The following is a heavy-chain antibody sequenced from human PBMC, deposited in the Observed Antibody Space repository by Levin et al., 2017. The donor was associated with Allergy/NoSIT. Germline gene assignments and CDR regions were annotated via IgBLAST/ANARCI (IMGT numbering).Heavy chain of an antibody. J-gene: IGHJ4*02. CDR1: GGSFSGYY. CDR3: ARGRGPLLPGD. CDR2: INHSGST. V-gene: IGHV4-34*01. Sequence: PSETLSLTCAVYGGSFSGYYWSWIRQPPGKGLEWIGEINHSGSTNYNPSLKSRVTISVDTSKNQFSLKLSSVTAADTAVYYCARGRGPLLPGDWGQGTLVTVSS. D-gene: IGHD3-10*01.